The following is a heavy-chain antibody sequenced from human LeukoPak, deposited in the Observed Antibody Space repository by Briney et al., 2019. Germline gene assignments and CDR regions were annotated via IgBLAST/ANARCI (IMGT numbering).Heavy chain of an antibody. J-gene: IGHJ4*02. CDR1: GYTFTSYG. CDR2: ISAYNGNT. CDR3: ARDQEGFDY. Sequence: ASVKVSCKASGYTFTSYGISRVRQAPGQGLEWMGWISAYNGNTNYAQKLQGRVTMTTDTSTSTVHMELSGLRSEDTAVYYCARDQEGFDYWGQGTLVTVSS. V-gene: IGHV1-18*01.